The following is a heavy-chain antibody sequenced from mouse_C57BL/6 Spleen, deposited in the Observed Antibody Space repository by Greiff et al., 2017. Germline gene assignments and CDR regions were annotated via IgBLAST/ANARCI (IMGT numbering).Heavy chain of an antibody. J-gene: IGHJ1*03. Sequence: VKLQESGAELARPGASVKLSCKASGYTFTSYGISWVEQRTGPGLEWIGEIYPRSGNTYYHEKFKGKATLTADKSSSTAYLELRSLTSEDSAVYFCAREGLRQYFDVWGTGTTVTVSS. CDR2: IYPRSGNT. CDR3: AREGLRQYFDV. D-gene: IGHD2-2*01. CDR1: GYTFTSYG. V-gene: IGHV1-81*01.